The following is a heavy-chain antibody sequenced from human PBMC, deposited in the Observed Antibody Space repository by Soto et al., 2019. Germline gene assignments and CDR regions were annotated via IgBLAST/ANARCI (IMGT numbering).Heavy chain of an antibody. CDR3: ARATVYYCPNDKCGFFFDH. D-gene: IGHD2-8*01. J-gene: IGHJ4*02. CDR2: IDTNGDT. CDR1: GDSLRRGFHH. Sequence: QVQLQESGSGLLKPSQTLSLDCSVSGDSLRRGFHHWGWIRQTPGKGLQLIGYIDTNGDTHYDPSLRNRLNMSIVTTESRFSLKVTSVTAADTDVYYCARATVYYCPNDKCGFFFDHWGQGALVTVTS. V-gene: IGHV4-31*03.